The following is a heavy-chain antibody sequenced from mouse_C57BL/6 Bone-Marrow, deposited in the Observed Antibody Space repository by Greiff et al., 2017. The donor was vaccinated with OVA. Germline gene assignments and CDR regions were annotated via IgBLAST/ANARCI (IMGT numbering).Heavy chain of an antibody. CDR1: GYTFTDYA. J-gene: IGHJ3*01. CDR3: ASRQLRPRWFAY. CDR2: ISTYSGDA. D-gene: IGHD3-2*02. V-gene: IGHV1-67*01. Sequence: QVQLQQSGPELVRPGVSVKISCKGSGYTFTDYAMHWVKQSHAKSLEWIGVISTYSGDASYNQKFKDKATMTVAKSSSTAYMELARLTSEDSAVYYCASRQLRPRWFAYWGQGTLVTVSA.